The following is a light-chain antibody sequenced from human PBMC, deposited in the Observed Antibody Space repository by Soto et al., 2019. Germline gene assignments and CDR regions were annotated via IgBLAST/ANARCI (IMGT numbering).Light chain of an antibody. CDR1: QSVNSGY. J-gene: IGKJ1*01. Sequence: EIVLTQSPGTLSLSPGERATLSCRASQSVNSGYLAWYQQKPGQAPRLLIYGASSRATGIPDRFSASGSGTDFTLTISRLEPEDFAVYYCQQYGSSPPTFGQGTKVEIK. CDR2: GAS. CDR3: QQYGSSPPT. V-gene: IGKV3-20*01.